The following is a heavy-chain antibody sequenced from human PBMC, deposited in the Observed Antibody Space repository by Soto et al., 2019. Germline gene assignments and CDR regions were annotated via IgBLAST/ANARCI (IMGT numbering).Heavy chain of an antibody. CDR3: GRLAPHYDFCTWALDY. CDR1: GYSFSTYW. D-gene: IGHD3-3*01. Sequence: EVQLVQSGAEVKKPGESLKISCKGSGYSFSTYWIGWVRQMPGKGLEWVGIIYPGDSDTRYSPSCHGQVTILADKSISTAYLQWSSLKASVTAMYYFGRLAPHYDFCTWALDYWGQGTVVIVSS. V-gene: IGHV5-51*03. CDR2: IYPGDSDT. J-gene: IGHJ4*02.